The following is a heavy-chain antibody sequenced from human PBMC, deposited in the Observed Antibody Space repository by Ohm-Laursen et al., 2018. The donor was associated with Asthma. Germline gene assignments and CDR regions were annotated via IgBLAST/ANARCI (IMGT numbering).Heavy chain of an antibody. CDR3: AREAGTHDAFDI. V-gene: IGHV3-30*04. CDR2: ISYDGGNE. Sequence: SLRLSCAASGFTFSSYAMHWVRQAPGKGLEWVAVISYDGGNEYYADSVKGRLTISRDNSKNTLYLQMNSLRAEDTAVYYCAREAGTHDAFDIWGQGTMVTVSS. D-gene: IGHD1/OR15-1a*01. CDR1: GFTFSSYA. J-gene: IGHJ3*02.